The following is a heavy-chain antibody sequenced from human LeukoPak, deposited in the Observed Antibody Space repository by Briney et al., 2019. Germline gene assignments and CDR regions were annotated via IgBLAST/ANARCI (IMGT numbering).Heavy chain of an antibody. CDR3: ARDIVVVTAYRLFDY. J-gene: IGHJ4*02. Sequence: PSETLSLTCTVSGGSISSSSYYWGWIRQPPGKGLEWIGSIYYSGSTYYNPSLKSRVTISVDTSKNQFSLKLSSVTAADTAVYYCARDIVVVTAYRLFDYWGQGTLVTVSS. CDR1: GGSISSSSYY. D-gene: IGHD2-21*02. V-gene: IGHV4-39*07. CDR2: IYYSGST.